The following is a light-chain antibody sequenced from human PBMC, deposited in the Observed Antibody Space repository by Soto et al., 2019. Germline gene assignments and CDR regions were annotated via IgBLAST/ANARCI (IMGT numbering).Light chain of an antibody. CDR3: QQRSNWPPKIT. Sequence: EIVLAQHTATLSLSPGERATLSCRASQSVSIYLAWYQQKPGQAPRLLIYDASNRATGIPARFSGSGSGTDFTLTISSLEPEDFAVYYCQQRSNWPPKITFGQGTRLEIK. V-gene: IGKV3-11*01. CDR1: QSVSIY. J-gene: IGKJ5*01. CDR2: DAS.